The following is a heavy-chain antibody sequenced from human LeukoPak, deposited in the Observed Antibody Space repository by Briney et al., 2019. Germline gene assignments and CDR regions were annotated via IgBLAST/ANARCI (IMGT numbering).Heavy chain of an antibody. CDR3: ARPPIPDYYYGMDV. Sequence: ASVKVSCKASGGTFSSYAISWVRQAPGQGLEWMGGIIPIFGTANYAQKFQGRVTITADESTSTAYMELSSLRSEDTAVYYCARPPIPDYYYGMDVWGQGNTVTVSS. CDR1: GGTFSSYA. V-gene: IGHV1-69*13. CDR2: IIPIFGTA. J-gene: IGHJ6*02.